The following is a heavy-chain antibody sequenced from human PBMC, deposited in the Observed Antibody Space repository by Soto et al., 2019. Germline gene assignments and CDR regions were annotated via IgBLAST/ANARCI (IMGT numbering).Heavy chain of an antibody. Sequence: SETLSLTCAVYGGSFSGYYWSWIRQPPGKGLEWIGEINHSGSTNYNPSLKSRVTISVDTSKNQFSLKLSSVTAADTAVYYCARGNPDIVANGRIYYFDYWGQGTLVTVSS. V-gene: IGHV4-34*01. J-gene: IGHJ4*02. CDR3: ARGNPDIVANGRIYYFDY. CDR1: GGSFSGYY. D-gene: IGHD5-12*01. CDR2: INHSGST.